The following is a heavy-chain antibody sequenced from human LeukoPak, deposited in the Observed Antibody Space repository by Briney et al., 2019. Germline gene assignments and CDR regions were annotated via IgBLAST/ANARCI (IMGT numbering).Heavy chain of an antibody. J-gene: IGHJ4*02. CDR3: ARGARFNPYLGDY. D-gene: IGHD3-10*01. Sequence: PGGSLRLSCSASGFTFRIYAMSWGRQAPGKGLEWVSAISGSGSSTYYADSVKGRFTISRDDSENTVYLQMNSLRAEDTAVYYCARGARFNPYLGDYWGQGTLVTVSS. V-gene: IGHV3-23*01. CDR2: ISGSGSST. CDR1: GFTFRIYA.